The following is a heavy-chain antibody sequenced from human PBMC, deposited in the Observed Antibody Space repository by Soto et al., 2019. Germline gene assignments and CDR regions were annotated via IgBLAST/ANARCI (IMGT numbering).Heavy chain of an antibody. CDR1: GFTVSSNY. Sequence: PGGSLRLSCAASGFTVSSNYMSWVRQAPGKGLEWVSVIYSGGSTYYADSVKGRFTISRDNSKNTLYLQMNSLRAEDTAVYYCARERTYSSGWYNWFDPWGQGTLVTVSS. V-gene: IGHV3-66*01. CDR3: ARERTYSSGWYNWFDP. D-gene: IGHD6-19*01. CDR2: IYSGGST. J-gene: IGHJ5*02.